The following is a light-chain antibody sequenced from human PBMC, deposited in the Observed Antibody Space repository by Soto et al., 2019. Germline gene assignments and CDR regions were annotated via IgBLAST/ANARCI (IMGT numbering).Light chain of an antibody. J-gene: IGLJ1*01. CDR3: SSFADSRARDYV. CDR1: GSDVGGYNY. V-gene: IGLV2-14*01. CDR2: GVT. Sequence: QSVLTQPASVSGSPRQSITISCTGTGSDVGGYNYVSWYQQHPGKAPKLMIYGVTNRPSGVSNRFSGSKSGNTASLTISGIQAEDEADYYCSSFADSRARDYVFGGGTKVTVL.